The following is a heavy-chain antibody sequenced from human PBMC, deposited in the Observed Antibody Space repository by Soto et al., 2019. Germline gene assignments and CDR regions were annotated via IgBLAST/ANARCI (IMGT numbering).Heavy chain of an antibody. CDR3: MSRIGMAPY. V-gene: IGHV3-23*04. CDR1: GFTFSSYN. CDR2: IDAGVDKT. J-gene: IGHJ4*02. D-gene: IGHD1-26*01. Sequence: EVQLVESGGGLVKPGGSLRLSCAASGFTFSSYNMNWVRQAPGKGLEWVSSIDAGVDKTHYADSVKGRFTLSRDSSKNTVYLQMDSLRAEDTAVYYCMSRIGMAPYWGQGTLVTVSS.